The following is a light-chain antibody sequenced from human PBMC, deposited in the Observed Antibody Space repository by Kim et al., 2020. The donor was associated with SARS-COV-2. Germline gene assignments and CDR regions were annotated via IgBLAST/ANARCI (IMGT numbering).Light chain of an antibody. J-gene: IGKJ1*01. V-gene: IGKV1-27*01. Sequence: ASVGDIVTSTCRASQGISNDLDWYQQKPGKVPKLLIYAASALRSGVPFRFSGSGSGTDFTLTIRSLQPEDAASYYCQKYNGAPWAFGQGTKVDIK. CDR1: QGISND. CDR3: QKYNGAPWA. CDR2: AAS.